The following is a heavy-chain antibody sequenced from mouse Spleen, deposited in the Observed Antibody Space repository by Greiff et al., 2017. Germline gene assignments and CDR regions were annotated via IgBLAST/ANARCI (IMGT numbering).Heavy chain of an antibody. CDR1: GYTFTSYS. Sequence: VQLQQSGAELARPGASVKMSCKASGYTFTSYSMHWVNQRPGQGLEWIGYINPSSGYTKYNQKFKDKATLTADKSSSTAYMQLSSLTSEDSAVYYCARIYYDSYFDYWGQGTTLTVSS. CDR2: INPSSGYT. D-gene: IGHD2-4*01. CDR3: ARIYYDSYFDY. V-gene: IGHV1-4*01. J-gene: IGHJ2*01.